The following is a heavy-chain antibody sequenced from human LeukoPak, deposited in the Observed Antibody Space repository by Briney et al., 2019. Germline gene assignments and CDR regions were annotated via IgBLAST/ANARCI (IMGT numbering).Heavy chain of an antibody. CDR2: MNPNSGNT. V-gene: IGHV1-8*01. J-gene: IGHJ5*02. Sequence: DSVKVSCKASGYTFTSYDINWVRQATGQGLEWMGWMNPNSGNTGYAQKFQGRVTMTRNTSISTAYMELSSLRSEDTAVYYCARGAGVLWFGESWFDPWGQGTLVTVSS. CDR3: ARGAGVLWFGESWFDP. D-gene: IGHD3-10*01. CDR1: GYTFTSYD.